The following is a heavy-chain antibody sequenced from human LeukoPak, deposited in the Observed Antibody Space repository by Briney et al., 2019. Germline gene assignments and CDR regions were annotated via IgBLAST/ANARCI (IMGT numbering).Heavy chain of an antibody. D-gene: IGHD1-26*01. J-gene: IGHJ4*02. V-gene: IGHV4-59*01. CDR2: VYYTGST. CDR1: GGSISTYY. CDR3: ARGDRDPSRPDY. Sequence: PSETLSLTCTVSGGSISTYYWGWIGQTPGKGLEWIGYVYYTGSTNSNPSLKSRVTISVDTSKNQVSLKLTSVTAADTAVYYCARGDRDPSRPDYWGQGTLVTVSS.